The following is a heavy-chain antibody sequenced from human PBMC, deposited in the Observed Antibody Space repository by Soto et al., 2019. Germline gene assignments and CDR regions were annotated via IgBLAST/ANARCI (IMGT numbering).Heavy chain of an antibody. CDR1: GFTFSSYA. D-gene: IGHD3-3*01. CDR2: ISGSGGST. J-gene: IGHJ4*02. V-gene: IGHV3-23*01. CDR3: AKVLRFLEWFLHGDY. Sequence: GGSLRLSCAASGFTFSSYAMSWVRQAPGKGLEWVSAISGSGGSTYYADSVKGRFTISRDNSKNTLYLQMNSLRAEDTAVYYCAKVLRFLEWFLHGDYWGQGTLVTVSS.